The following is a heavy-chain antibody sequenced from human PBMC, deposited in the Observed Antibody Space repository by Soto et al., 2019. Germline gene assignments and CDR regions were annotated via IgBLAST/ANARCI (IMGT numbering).Heavy chain of an antibody. CDR3: ERDLRMVRGYFDY. Sequence: QSPEKGLEWIASISYSGSTYYNPTLKSRVTISVDTSKNQFSLKLSSVTAADTAVYYCERDLRMVRGYFDYWGQGTLVTVSS. V-gene: IGHV4-39*07. J-gene: IGHJ4*02. CDR2: ISYSGST. D-gene: IGHD3-10*01.